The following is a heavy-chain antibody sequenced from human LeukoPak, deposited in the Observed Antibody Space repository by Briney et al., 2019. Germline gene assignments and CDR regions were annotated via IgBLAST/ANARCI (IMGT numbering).Heavy chain of an antibody. CDR3: AKSHGEWELLDY. D-gene: IGHD4-23*01. Sequence: GRSLRLSCAASGFKFDDYAMHWVRQSPGKGLEWVAGIRYNSAVKVYADSVKGRFTISRDNANNSLFLHMDSLTSEDTALYFCAKSHGEWELLDYWGHGTLVTVSS. J-gene: IGHJ4*01. V-gene: IGHV3-9*01. CDR1: GFKFDDYA. CDR2: IRYNSAVK.